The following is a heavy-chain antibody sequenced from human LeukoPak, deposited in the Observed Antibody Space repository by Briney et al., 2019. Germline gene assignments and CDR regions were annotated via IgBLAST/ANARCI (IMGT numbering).Heavy chain of an antibody. CDR1: GFTFTRYA. Sequence: PGGSLRLSCAASGFTFTRYAMKWVRQAPGKGLEWVSTISGPGDNTYYADSVKGRFTISRDNSKNTVSLQMNSLRAGDTAVYYCAREAASSSGWYIDHWGQGTLVAVSS. V-gene: IGHV3-23*01. J-gene: IGHJ4*02. CDR3: AREAASSSGWYIDH. CDR2: ISGPGDNT. D-gene: IGHD6-25*01.